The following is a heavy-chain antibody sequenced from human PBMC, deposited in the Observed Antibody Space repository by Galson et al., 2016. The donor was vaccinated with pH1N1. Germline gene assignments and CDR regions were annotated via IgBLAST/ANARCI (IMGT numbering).Heavy chain of an antibody. CDR3: ARVPRGEQLYYFDY. J-gene: IGHJ4*02. D-gene: IGHD3-16*01. CDR1: GGSISSGGYY. V-gene: IGHV4-31*03. CDR2: IYYSGST. Sequence: LTCTVSGGSISSGGYYWSWIRQHPGKGLEWIGYIYYSGSTYYNPSLKSRVSISVDTSKNQFPLKLSSVTAADTAVYYCARVPRGEQLYYFDYWGQGTLVTVSS.